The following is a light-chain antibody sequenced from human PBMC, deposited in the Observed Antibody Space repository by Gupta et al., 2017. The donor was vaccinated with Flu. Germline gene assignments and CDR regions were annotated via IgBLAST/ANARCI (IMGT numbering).Light chain of an antibody. CDR1: SSNIGSNG. J-gene: IGLJ2*01. CDR2: NDN. V-gene: IGLV1-44*01. CDR3: ASWDDSLRGVV. Sequence: QSVLTQPPSASGTPGQRVTIFCSGSSSNIGSNGVSWLQLLPGTAPKVLIYNDNQRPSGVPDRFSGSKSGTSASLAVSGPHSEDVADYYCASWDDSLRGVVFGGGTKLTVL.